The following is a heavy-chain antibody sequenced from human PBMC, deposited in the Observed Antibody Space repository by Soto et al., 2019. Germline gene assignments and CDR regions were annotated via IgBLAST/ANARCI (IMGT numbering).Heavy chain of an antibody. CDR3: ARDSYCSGGSCYVGSDAFDI. Sequence: GGSLRLSCAASGFTFSSYWMSWVRQAPGKGLEWVANIKQEGSEKYYVDFVKGRFTISRDNAKNSLYLQMNSLRAEDTAVYYCARDSYCSGGSCYVGSDAFDIWGQGTMVTVSS. J-gene: IGHJ3*02. CDR2: IKQEGSEK. CDR1: GFTFSSYW. V-gene: IGHV3-7*01. D-gene: IGHD2-15*01.